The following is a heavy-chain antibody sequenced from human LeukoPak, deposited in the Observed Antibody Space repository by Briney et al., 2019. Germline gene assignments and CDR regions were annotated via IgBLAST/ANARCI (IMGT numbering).Heavy chain of an antibody. D-gene: IGHD5-24*01. CDR2: IYYSGST. J-gene: IGHJ4*02. Sequence: SETLSLTCTVSGGSISSDYFYWSWIRQHPGKGLDWMGYIYYSGSTYYNPSLKSRVSISVDTSKNQCSLKLSSVTVADTAVYYCARIPLGPDGYNSRWGQGTLVTVSS. CDR1: GGSISSDYFY. CDR3: ARIPLGPDGYNSR. V-gene: IGHV4-31*03.